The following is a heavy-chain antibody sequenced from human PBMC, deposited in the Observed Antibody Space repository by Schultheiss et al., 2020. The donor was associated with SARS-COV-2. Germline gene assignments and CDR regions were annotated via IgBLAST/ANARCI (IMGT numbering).Heavy chain of an antibody. D-gene: IGHD5-18*01. CDR1: GFSFSDYA. J-gene: IGHJ6*02. CDR3: ARDRFRIQLWLPYYYGMDV. Sequence: GESLKISCAASGFSFSDYAMSWVRLAPGKGLEWVSVFAGTGGSTYYTDSVRGRFTISRDNSKNMLYLQMDSLRAEDTAVYYCARDRFRIQLWLPYYYGMDVWGQGTTVTVSS. CDR2: FAGTGGST. V-gene: IGHV3-23*01.